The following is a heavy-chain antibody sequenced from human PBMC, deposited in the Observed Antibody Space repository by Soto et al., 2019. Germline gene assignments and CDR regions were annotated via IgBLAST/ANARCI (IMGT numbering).Heavy chain of an antibody. J-gene: IGHJ4*02. V-gene: IGHV4-59*12. CDR3: ARIDDYGDYVTDY. CDR2: IYYSGST. Sequence: SETLSLTCTVSGGSISSYYWSWIRQPPGKGLEWIGYIYYSGSTNYNPSLKSRVTISVDTSNSQNTLYLQMTSLRAEDTAVYYCARIDDYGDYVTDYWGQGALVTVSS. D-gene: IGHD4-17*01. CDR1: GGSISSYY.